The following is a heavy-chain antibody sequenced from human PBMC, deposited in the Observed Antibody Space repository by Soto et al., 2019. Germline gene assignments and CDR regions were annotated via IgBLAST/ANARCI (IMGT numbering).Heavy chain of an antibody. Sequence: ASVKVSCKASGCTFTSYYMHWVRQAPGQGLEWMGIINPSGGSTSYAQKFQGRVTMTRDTSTSTVYMELSSLRSEDTAVYYCARDGTSLTAAGCIDDWGQGTLVTVSS. CDR1: GCTFTSYY. D-gene: IGHD6-13*01. J-gene: IGHJ4*02. CDR3: ARDGTSLTAAGCIDD. V-gene: IGHV1-46*01. CDR2: INPSGGST.